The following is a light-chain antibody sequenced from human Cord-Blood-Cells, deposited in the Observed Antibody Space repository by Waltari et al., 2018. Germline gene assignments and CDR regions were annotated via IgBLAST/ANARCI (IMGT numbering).Light chain of an antibody. CDR1: SSAVGSYNL. V-gene: IGLV2-23*02. J-gene: IGLJ2*01. CDR2: EVS. CDR3: CSYAGSSTVV. Sequence: QSALTQPASVSGPPGQSIPISCPGPSSAVGSYNLVSWYQQHPGKAPKLMIYEVSKRPSGVSNRFSGSKSGNTASLTISGLQAEDEADYYCCSYAGSSTVVFGGGTKLTVL.